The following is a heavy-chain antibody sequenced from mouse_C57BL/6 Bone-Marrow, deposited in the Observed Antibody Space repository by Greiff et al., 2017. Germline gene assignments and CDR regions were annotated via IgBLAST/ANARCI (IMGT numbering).Heavy chain of an antibody. D-gene: IGHD2-3*01. Sequence: QVQLQQSGAELMKPGASVKLSCKATGYTFTGYWIEWVKQRPGHGLEWIGEILPGSGSTNDNEKFKGKATFTADTSSNTAYMQLSSLTTEDSAIYYWSSSVDGYFFDYWGQGTTLTVSS. CDR3: SSSVDGYFFDY. J-gene: IGHJ2*01. CDR1: GYTFTGYW. CDR2: ILPGSGST. V-gene: IGHV1-9*01.